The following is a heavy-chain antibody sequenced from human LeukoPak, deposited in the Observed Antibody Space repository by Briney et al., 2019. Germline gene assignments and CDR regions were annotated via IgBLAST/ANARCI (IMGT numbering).Heavy chain of an antibody. CDR1: GGSVSSSNYY. Sequence: SETLSLTCTVSGGSVSSSNYYWGWIRQPPGKGLEWIGIVYYRGTTYYNPSLQRRFTISVDTSKNHFSLNLSSVTAADTAIYYCARRQYSDATDVGGFDYWGQGTLVSVSS. V-gene: IGHV4-39*02. J-gene: IGHJ4*02. D-gene: IGHD2-15*01. CDR3: ARRQYSDATDVGGFDY. CDR2: VYYRGTT.